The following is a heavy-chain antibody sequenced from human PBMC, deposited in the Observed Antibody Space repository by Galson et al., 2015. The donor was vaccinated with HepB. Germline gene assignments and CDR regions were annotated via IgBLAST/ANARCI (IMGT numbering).Heavy chain of an antibody. CDR3: ARESGYYHFDY. CDR2: ISYDGSKK. CDR1: GFLFSTFG. V-gene: IGHV3-30*03. Sequence: SLRLSCAASGFLFSTFGMHWVRQAPGKGLEWVAIISYDGSKKYYADSVKGRFTISSDNSKNTVYLQMNSLRADDTAVYYCARESGYYHFDYWGQGTLVTVSS. D-gene: IGHD3-3*01. J-gene: IGHJ4*02.